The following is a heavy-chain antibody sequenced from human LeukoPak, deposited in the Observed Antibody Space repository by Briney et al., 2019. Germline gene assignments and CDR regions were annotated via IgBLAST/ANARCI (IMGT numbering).Heavy chain of an antibody. J-gene: IGHJ4*02. V-gene: IGHV3-11*04. D-gene: IGHD6-19*01. CDR1: GFTFSDYY. Sequence: GGSLRLSCAASGFTFSDYYMSWLRQAPGKGLEWVSYISSSGSTIYYADSVKGRFTISRDNAKNSLYLQMNSLRAEDTAVYYCAREAVAGDFDYWGQGTLVTVSS. CDR2: ISSSGSTI. CDR3: AREAVAGDFDY.